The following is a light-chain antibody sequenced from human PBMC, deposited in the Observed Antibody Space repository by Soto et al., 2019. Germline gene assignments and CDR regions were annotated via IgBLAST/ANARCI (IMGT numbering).Light chain of an antibody. CDR3: VSYTTSASYV. J-gene: IGLJ1*01. CDR2: DIN. Sequence: QSVLTXPASVSGSPGQSITISCTGTSSDVGNYIFVSWYRQHPGKAPKLMIYDINNRPSGVSNRFSGSKSGNTASLTISGLQAEDEADYYCVSYTTSASYVFGTGTKVTVL. CDR1: SSDVGNYIF. V-gene: IGLV2-14*01.